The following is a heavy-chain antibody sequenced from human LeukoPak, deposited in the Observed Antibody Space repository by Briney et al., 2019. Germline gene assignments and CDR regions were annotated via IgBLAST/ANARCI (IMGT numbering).Heavy chain of an antibody. J-gene: IGHJ4*02. CDR1: GYSISSGYY. Sequence: SETLSLTCAVSGYSISSGYYWGWIRQPPGKGLEWIGSIYHSGSTYYNPSLKSRVTISVDTSKNQFSLKLSSVTAADTAVYYCARGVLRYLDWLDYWGQGTLVTVSS. CDR3: ARGVLRYLDWLDY. D-gene: IGHD3-9*01. CDR2: IYHSGST. V-gene: IGHV4-38-2*01.